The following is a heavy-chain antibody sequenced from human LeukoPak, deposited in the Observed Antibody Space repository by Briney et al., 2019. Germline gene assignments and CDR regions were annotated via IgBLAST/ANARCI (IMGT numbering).Heavy chain of an antibody. CDR2: INPSGGST. V-gene: IGHV1-46*01. CDR1: GYTFTSYY. CDR3: ARGDYYDSSGYYSPDY. J-gene: IGHJ4*02. D-gene: IGHD3-22*01. Sequence: GASVKVSCKASGYTFTSYYMHWVRQAPGQGLEWMGIINPSGGSTSYAQKFQGRVTMTRGMSTSTVYMELSSLRSEDTAVYYCARGDYYDSSGYYSPDYWGQGTLVTVSS.